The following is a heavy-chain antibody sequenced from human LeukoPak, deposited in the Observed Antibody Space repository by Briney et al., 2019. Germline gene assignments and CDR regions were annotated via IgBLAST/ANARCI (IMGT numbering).Heavy chain of an antibody. J-gene: IGHJ3*02. CDR2: ISYDGSNK. CDR3: ARGGYTAMALGQAFDI. CDR1: GFTFSSYA. D-gene: IGHD5-18*01. Sequence: PGGSLRLSCAASGFTFSSYAMHWVRQAPGKGLEWVAVISYDGSNKYYADSVKGRFTISRDNSKNTLYLQMNSLRAEDTAVYYCARGGYTAMALGQAFDIWGQGTMVTVSS. V-gene: IGHV3-30*04.